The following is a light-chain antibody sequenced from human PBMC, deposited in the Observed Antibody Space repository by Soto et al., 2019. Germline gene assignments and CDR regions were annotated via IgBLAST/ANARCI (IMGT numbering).Light chain of an antibody. CDR2: EVN. CDR1: SSDVGSYNL. Sequence: QSALTQPASVSGSPGHSFTISCPGTSSDVGSYNLVSWYQQHPGKAPKLMIYEVNKRPSGVSNRFSGSKSGNTASLTISGLQAEDEVDYYCCSYAGSSTLYVFGTGTKVTVL. J-gene: IGLJ1*01. V-gene: IGLV2-23*02. CDR3: CSYAGSSTLYV.